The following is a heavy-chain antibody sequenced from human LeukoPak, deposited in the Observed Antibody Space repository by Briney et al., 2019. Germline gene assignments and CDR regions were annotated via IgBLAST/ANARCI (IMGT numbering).Heavy chain of an antibody. CDR1: GFTFSSYS. Sequence: GGSLRLSCAASGFTFSSYSMNWVRQAPGKGLEWVSSISSSSSYIYYADSVKGRFTISRDNAKNSLYLQMNSLRAEDTAVYYCAGDVGGSGRYAYYYYMDVWGKGTTVTVSS. CDR2: ISSSSSYI. CDR3: AGDVGGSGRYAYYYYMDV. V-gene: IGHV3-21*01. J-gene: IGHJ6*03. D-gene: IGHD6-19*01.